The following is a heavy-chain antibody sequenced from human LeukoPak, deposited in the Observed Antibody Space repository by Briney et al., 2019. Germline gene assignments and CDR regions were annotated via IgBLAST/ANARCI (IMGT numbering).Heavy chain of an antibody. J-gene: IGHJ4*02. CDR3: ARASTPMYYDFWSGYYEDY. CDR1: GYTFTSYG. D-gene: IGHD3-3*01. V-gene: IGHV1-18*01. CDR2: ISVYNGNT. Sequence: ASVKVSCKTSGYTFTSYGISWVRQAPGQGLEWMGWISVYNGNTNYAQKLQGRVTMTTDTSTSTAYMELRSLRSDDTAVYYCARASTPMYYDFWSGYYEDYWGQGTLVTVSS.